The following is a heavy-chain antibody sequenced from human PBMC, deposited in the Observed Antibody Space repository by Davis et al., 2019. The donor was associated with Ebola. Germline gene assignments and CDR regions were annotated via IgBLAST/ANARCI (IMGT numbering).Heavy chain of an antibody. J-gene: IGHJ4*02. CDR3: ASRSYSGSYSFDY. Sequence: GGSLRLSCAASGFTFSSYAMTWVHQAPGKGLEWVSGISISGVSTYYADSVKGRFTISRDNSKNTLYLQMNSLRAEDTAVYYCASRSYSGSYSFDYWGQGTLVTVSS. D-gene: IGHD1-26*01. V-gene: IGHV3-23*01. CDR1: GFTFSSYA. CDR2: ISISGVST.